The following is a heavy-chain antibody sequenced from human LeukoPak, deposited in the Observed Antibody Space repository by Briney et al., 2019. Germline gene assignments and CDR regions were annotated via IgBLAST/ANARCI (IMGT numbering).Heavy chain of an antibody. CDR2: ISDDGSNK. Sequence: PGRSLRLFCAASGFTFSAYGMHWVRQAPGKGLEWVAVISDDGSNKYYADSVKGRFTISRDNSKNTLYLQMNSLRLEDTALYYCAKDADTATIIYWYFDLWGRGTLVTVSS. CDR1: GFTFSAYG. CDR3: AKDADTATIIYWYFDL. D-gene: IGHD5-18*01. J-gene: IGHJ2*01. V-gene: IGHV3-30*18.